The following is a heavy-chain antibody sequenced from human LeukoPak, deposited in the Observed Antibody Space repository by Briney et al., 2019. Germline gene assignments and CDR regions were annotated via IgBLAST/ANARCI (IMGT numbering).Heavy chain of an antibody. V-gene: IGHV7-4-1*04. CDR1: GYTFTSHA. D-gene: IGHD4-17*01. CDR2: INTNTGTP. Sequence: ASVKVSCKASGYTFTSHAINWVRQAPGQGPEWMGWINTNTGTPTYAQGFTGRFVFSLDTSVSMAYLQISSLKAEDTAVYYCAREGEYGDFPFDYWGQGTLVTVSS. J-gene: IGHJ4*02. CDR3: AREGEYGDFPFDY.